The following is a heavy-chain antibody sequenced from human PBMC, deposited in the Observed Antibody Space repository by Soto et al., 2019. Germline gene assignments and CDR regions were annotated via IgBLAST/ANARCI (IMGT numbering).Heavy chain of an antibody. CDR2: MNPNSGNT. J-gene: IGHJ4*02. D-gene: IGHD3-16*02. Sequence: ASVKVSCKASGYTFTSYDINWVRQATGQGLEWMGWMNPNSGNTGYAQKFQGRVTMTRKTSISTAYMELSSLRSEDPAVYYCAGSGLLAYYDYIWGSYRSTPGALDYWGQGTLVTVSS. V-gene: IGHV1-8*01. CDR3: AGSGLLAYYDYIWGSYRSTPGALDY. CDR1: GYTFTSYD.